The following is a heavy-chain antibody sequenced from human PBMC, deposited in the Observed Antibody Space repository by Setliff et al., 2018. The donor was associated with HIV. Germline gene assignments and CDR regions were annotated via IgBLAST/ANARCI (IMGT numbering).Heavy chain of an antibody. V-gene: IGHV4-4*02. D-gene: IGHD3-10*01. CDR3: ARDHVFGSRTGFDP. J-gene: IGHJ5*02. CDR1: GVSISDNNW. Sequence: SETLSLTCDVSGVSISDNNWWSWVRQPPGKGLEWIGEVFHSGSANSNASLRSRVMISVDTSKNQFSLKLSAVTAADTAVYYCARDHVFGSRTGFDPWGPGILVTVSS. CDR2: VFHSGSA.